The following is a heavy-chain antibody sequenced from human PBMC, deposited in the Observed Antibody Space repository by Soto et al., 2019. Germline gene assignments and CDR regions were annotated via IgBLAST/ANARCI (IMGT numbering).Heavy chain of an antibody. CDR1: GFTFSSYG. D-gene: IGHD2-2*01. V-gene: IGHV3-33*01. CDR3: ARAGAILLVPAAIATSGPNYGMDV. Sequence: GGSLRLSCAASGFTFSSYGMHWVRQAPGKGLEWVAVIWYDGSNKYYADSVKGRFTISRDNSKNTLYLQMNSLRAEDTAVYYCARAGAILLVPAAIATSGPNYGMDVWGQGTTVTVSS. J-gene: IGHJ6*02. CDR2: IWYDGSNK.